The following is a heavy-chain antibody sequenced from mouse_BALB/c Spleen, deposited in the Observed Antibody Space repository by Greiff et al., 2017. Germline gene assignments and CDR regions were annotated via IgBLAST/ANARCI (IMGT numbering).Heavy chain of an antibody. Sequence: VKVVESGPGLVAPSQSLSITCTVSGFSLTSYGVHWVRQPPGKGLEWLGVIWAGGSTNYNSALMSRLSISKDNSKSQVFLKMNNLQTDDTAMYYCASYGYDERLAYWGQGTLVTVSA. J-gene: IGHJ3*01. CDR2: IWAGGST. V-gene: IGHV2-9*02. CDR1: GFSLTSYG. D-gene: IGHD2-2*01. CDR3: ASYGYDERLAY.